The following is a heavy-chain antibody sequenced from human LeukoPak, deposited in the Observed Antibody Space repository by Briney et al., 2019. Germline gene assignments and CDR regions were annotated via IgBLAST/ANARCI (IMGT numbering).Heavy chain of an antibody. J-gene: IGHJ4*02. CDR3: ARTTATRLFDY. V-gene: IGHV4-4*07. D-gene: IGHD4-17*01. CDR2: INTRGST. CDR1: GGSISGYY. Sequence: SETLSLTCTVSGGSISGYYWSWIRQPAGKGLEWIGRINTRGSTNYNPSLKSRVTISVDTSKNQFSLKLSSVTAEDTAVYYCARTTATRLFDYWGQGTLVTVSS.